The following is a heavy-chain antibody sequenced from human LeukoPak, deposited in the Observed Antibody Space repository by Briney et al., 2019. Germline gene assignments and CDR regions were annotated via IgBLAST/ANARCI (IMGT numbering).Heavy chain of an antibody. CDR3: AKGAASGLVDWFDP. CDR1: GFTFSNFA. J-gene: IGHJ5*02. V-gene: IGHV3-23*01. Sequence: LGGSLRLSCAASGFTFSNFAMMWVGQAPGKGREWVSSITGDYATYSADPAKGRFTTSRDNSKNIVYLQMDSLRDDDTAVYYCAKGAASGLVDWFDPWGQGTLVTVSS. D-gene: IGHD3-22*01. CDR2: ITGDYAT.